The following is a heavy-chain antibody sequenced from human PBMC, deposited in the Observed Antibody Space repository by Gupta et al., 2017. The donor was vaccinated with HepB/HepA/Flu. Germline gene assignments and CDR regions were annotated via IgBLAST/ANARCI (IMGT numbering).Heavy chain of an antibody. CDR2: IDPSGRGT. CDR3: ATQGGRPDPGFDI. CDR1: GYTFISFH. Sequence: VQSGTEMTKPGASETVSCKASGYTFISFHIHWMRQATGQGPEWMGVIDPSGRGTTYAQKYEDRFLLTRDTSTNTVYMQLSNLQYEDAALYYCATQGGRPDPGFDIWGQGTMVSVSS. D-gene: IGHD3-16*01. J-gene: IGHJ3*02. V-gene: IGHV1-46*01.